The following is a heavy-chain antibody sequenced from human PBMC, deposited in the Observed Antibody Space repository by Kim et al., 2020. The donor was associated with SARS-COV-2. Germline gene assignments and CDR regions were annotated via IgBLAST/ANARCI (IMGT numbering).Heavy chain of an antibody. J-gene: IGHJ5*02. Sequence: DSVKGRFSISRDNSKNTLYVQMHSLRAEDTAVYYCAKGLNFYDSSGYAAWGQGTLVTVSS. V-gene: IGHV3-23*01. D-gene: IGHD3-22*01. CDR3: AKGLNFYDSSGYAA.